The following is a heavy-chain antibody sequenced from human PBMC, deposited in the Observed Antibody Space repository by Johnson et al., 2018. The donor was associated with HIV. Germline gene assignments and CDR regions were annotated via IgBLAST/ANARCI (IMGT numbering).Heavy chain of an antibody. CDR3: ARVIDQYFDSILDDAFDI. J-gene: IGHJ3*02. CDR2: IKQDGSEK. Sequence: MQLVESGGGLVQPGGSLRLSYAASGFNFSGYWMSWVRQAPGKGLEWVANIKQDGSEKYYVDSVKGRFTISRDNAKNSLYLQMNSLRAEDTAVYYCARVIDQYFDSILDDAFDIWGQGTLVTVSS. D-gene: IGHD3-22*01. V-gene: IGHV3-7*01. CDR1: GFNFSGYW.